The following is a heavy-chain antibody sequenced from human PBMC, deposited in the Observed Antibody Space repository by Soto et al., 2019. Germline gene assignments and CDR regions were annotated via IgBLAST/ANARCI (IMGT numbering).Heavy chain of an antibody. CDR3: AREYSYSYPA. V-gene: IGHV3-23*01. Sequence: EVQMLESGGGLVQPGGSLRLSCAASGFIFSDYAMSWVRQAPGKGLEWVAGMGGANGDTYYAESVRGRFAISRDNSKNTVYLQMSSLRAEDTAMYYCAREYSYSYPAWGQGTLVTVSS. J-gene: IGHJ1*01. D-gene: IGHD2-21*01. CDR2: MGGANGDT. CDR1: GFIFSDYA.